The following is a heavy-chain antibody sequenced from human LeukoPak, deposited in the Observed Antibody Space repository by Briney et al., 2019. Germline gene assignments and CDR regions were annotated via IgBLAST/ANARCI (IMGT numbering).Heavy chain of an antibody. V-gene: IGHV4-39*01. Sequence: PSETLSLTCTVSGVSISSSSYYWGWIRQPPGKGLEWIGSIYYSGSTYYNPSLKSRVTISVDTSKNRFSLKLSSVTAADTAVYYCARSYYGGNPRSPFDIWGQGTMVTVSS. CDR3: ARSYYGGNPRSPFDI. D-gene: IGHD4-23*01. CDR1: GVSISSSSYY. J-gene: IGHJ3*02. CDR2: IYYSGST.